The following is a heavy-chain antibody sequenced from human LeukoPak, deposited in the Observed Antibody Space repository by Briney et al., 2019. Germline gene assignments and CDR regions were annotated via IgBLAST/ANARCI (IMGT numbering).Heavy chain of an antibody. J-gene: IGHJ4*02. Sequence: PGGALRLSCAASGFTFSSYAMSWVRQAPGKGLEGVSPISDKGASSYYIDSVKGRFTISRDNSRNTLYLQMNTLRADATAVYFCVKEPSLTGAGDCWGQGILVTVSS. CDR1: GFTFSSYA. CDR3: VKEPSLTGAGDC. D-gene: IGHD1-20*01. CDR2: ISDKGASS. V-gene: IGHV3-23*01.